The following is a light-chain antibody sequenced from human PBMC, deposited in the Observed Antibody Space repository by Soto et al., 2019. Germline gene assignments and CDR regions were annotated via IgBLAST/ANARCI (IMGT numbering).Light chain of an antibody. CDR2: GAS. V-gene: IGKV3-20*01. J-gene: IGKJ1*01. CDR1: QSVSSSY. Sequence: EIVLTPSPGTLSLSPGERATLSCRASQSVSSSYLAWYQQKPGQAPRFLIFGASSRATGIPDRFSGSGSGTDFTLTISRLEPEDFALYYCQQYGSSSWTFGQGTKVDIK. CDR3: QQYGSSSWT.